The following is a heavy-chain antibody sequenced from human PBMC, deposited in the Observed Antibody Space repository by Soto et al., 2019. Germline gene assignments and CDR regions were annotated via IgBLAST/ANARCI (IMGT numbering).Heavy chain of an antibody. CDR1: GFTFSSYA. D-gene: IGHD3-10*01. CDR2: ISGSGGST. Sequence: GGSLRLSCAASGFTFSSYAMSWVRQAPGKGLEWVSAISGSGGSTYYADSVKGRFTISRGNSKNTLYLQMNSLRAEDTAIYYCAKFMGSGRTILGGYPQPLDIWGQGTMVTVSS. CDR3: AKFMGSGRTILGGYPQPLDI. J-gene: IGHJ3*02. V-gene: IGHV3-23*01.